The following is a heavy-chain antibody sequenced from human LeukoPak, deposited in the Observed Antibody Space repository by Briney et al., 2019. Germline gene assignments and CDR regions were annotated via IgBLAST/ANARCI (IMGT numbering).Heavy chain of an antibody. CDR3: ARDDLVATIRRSFDY. CDR1: GFTFRGYW. CDR2: IQPDGSGA. D-gene: IGHD5-12*01. Sequence: QPGGSLRLSCVTSGFTFRGYWMSWFRQAPGKGLEWVGNIQPDGSGAFYVDAMRGRFTISRDNAKNSLYLQMNSLRAEDTAVYYCARDDLVATIRRSFDYWGQGTLVSVSS. J-gene: IGHJ4*02. V-gene: IGHV3-7*01.